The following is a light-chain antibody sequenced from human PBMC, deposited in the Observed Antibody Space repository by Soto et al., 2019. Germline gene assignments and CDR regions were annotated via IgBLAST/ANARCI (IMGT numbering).Light chain of an antibody. J-gene: IGKJ1*01. CDR3: QQYGSSPWT. CDR1: QTVSNSY. Sequence: ETVLTQSPGSLSLSLGDRATLSCRASQTVSNSYLAWYQQKPGQAPRLLIYGTTSRATGIPDRFCGSGSGTDFTFTINRLGPEDFVIYYCQQYGSSPWTFGQGTKVDIK. V-gene: IGKV3-20*01. CDR2: GTT.